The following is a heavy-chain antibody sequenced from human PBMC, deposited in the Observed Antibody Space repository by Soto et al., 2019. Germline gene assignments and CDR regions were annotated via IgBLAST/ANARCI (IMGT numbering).Heavy chain of an antibody. V-gene: IGHV1-24*01. Sequence: GASVKVSCKVSGYSLDALSMHWVRQAPGKGLEWMGGFDPDDGETIYAQNFQGRVSVIEDTSTNTIYMDLRSLRSEDTALYYCARDKYYYIFLTVTPFDYWGQGTLVTVSS. CDR2: FDPDDGET. D-gene: IGHD3-9*01. CDR1: GYSLDALS. CDR3: ARDKYYYIFLTVTPFDY. J-gene: IGHJ4*02.